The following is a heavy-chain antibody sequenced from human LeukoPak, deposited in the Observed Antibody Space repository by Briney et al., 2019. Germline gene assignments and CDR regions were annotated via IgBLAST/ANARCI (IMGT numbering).Heavy chain of an antibody. CDR2: INAGNGNT. Sequence: ASVNVSCKASGYTFTSYAMHWVRQAPGQRLEWMGWINAGNGNTKYSQKFQGRVTMTRNTSISTAYMELSSLRSEDTAVYYCARVGYSSGWNGMDVWGQGTTVTVSS. J-gene: IGHJ6*02. D-gene: IGHD6-19*01. CDR1: GYTFTSYA. CDR3: ARVGYSSGWNGMDV. V-gene: IGHV1-3*01.